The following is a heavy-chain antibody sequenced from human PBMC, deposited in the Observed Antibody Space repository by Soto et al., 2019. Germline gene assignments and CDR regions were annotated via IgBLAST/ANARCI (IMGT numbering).Heavy chain of an antibody. J-gene: IGHJ4*02. D-gene: IGHD2-15*01. V-gene: IGHV2-5*02. CDR3: AHRRSYCSGGSCYSGFDY. Sequence: QITLKESGPTLVKPTQTLTLTCTFSGFSLSTSGVGVGWVRQPPGKALEWLALIYWDDDKRYSPSLKSRLTITKDTSKNQVVLTMTNMDPVDTATYYCAHRRSYCSGGSCYSGFDYWGQGTLVTVSS. CDR2: IYWDDDK. CDR1: GFSLSTSGVG.